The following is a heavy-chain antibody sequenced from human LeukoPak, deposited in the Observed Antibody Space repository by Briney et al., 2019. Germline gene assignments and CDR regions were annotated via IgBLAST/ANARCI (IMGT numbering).Heavy chain of an antibody. V-gene: IGHV4-59*01. CDR2: IHYSGST. D-gene: IGHD2/OR15-2a*01. Sequence: SEALSLTCVVSGDSISSYYWSWIRQPPGKGLEWIGYIHYSGSTNYNPSLTSRVTISVDTSKSQFSLKMSSVTAADTAVYYCARIYCNSARCFHYWGQGTLVTVSS. CDR3: ARIYCNSARCFHY. CDR1: GDSISSYY. J-gene: IGHJ4*02.